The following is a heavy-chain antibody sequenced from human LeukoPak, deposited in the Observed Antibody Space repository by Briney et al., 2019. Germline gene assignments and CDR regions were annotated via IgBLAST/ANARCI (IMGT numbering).Heavy chain of an antibody. CDR1: GFIFSHYT. CDR3: AKDLGSSGWYIDY. CDR2: INGSGDAT. Sequence: GGSLRLSCAASGFIFSHYTMTWVRQAPGKGLEWVSSINGSGDATKYADSVKGRFTISRDNSKNTLYLQMNSLRAEDTAVYYCAKDLGSSGWYIDYWGQGTLVTVSS. D-gene: IGHD6-19*01. J-gene: IGHJ4*02. V-gene: IGHV3-23*01.